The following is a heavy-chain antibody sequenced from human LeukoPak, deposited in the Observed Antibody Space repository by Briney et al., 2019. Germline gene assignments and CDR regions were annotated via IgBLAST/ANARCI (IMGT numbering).Heavy chain of an antibody. J-gene: IGHJ4*02. CDR1: GDSISSNSYY. V-gene: IGHV4-61*02. Sequence: SETLSLTCTVSGDSISSNSYYWNWIRQPAGKGLEWIGRIYTGGTTNYNPSLKSRVTMSVDTSKNQFSLKLRFVTAADTAVCYCAREYVWGSTVEDWGQGTLVTVSS. CDR2: IYTGGTT. D-gene: IGHD3-16*01. CDR3: AREYVWGSTVED.